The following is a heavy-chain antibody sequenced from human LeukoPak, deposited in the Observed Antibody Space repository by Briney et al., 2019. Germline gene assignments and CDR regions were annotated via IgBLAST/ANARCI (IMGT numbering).Heavy chain of an antibody. CDR2: IKQDGNEK. D-gene: IGHD4/OR15-4a*01. V-gene: IGHV3-7*01. J-gene: IGHJ4*02. CDR3: ARDTLGEGEDANYAVYYFDY. CDR1: GFTFRTFW. Sequence: AGSLRLSCAASGFTFRTFWMSWVRQAPGKGLEWVANIKQDGNEKYYVDSVKGRFTTSRDNAKNSLDLQMNSLRAEDTAVYYCARDTLGEGEDANYAVYYFDYWGQGTPVTVSS.